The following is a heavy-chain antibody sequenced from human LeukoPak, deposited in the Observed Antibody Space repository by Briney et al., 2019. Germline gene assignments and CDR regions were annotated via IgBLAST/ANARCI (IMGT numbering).Heavy chain of an antibody. CDR3: ARGPLYYYGSGKNWFDP. V-gene: IGHV3-48*04. J-gene: IGHJ5*02. D-gene: IGHD3-10*01. Sequence: GGSLRLSCAASGFTFSSYSMNWVRQAPGKGLEWVSYISNSGSIIYYADSVQGRFTISRDNAKKSLYLQMNSLRAEDTAVYYCARGPLYYYGSGKNWFDPWGQGTLVTVSS. CDR1: GFTFSSYS. CDR2: ISNSGSII.